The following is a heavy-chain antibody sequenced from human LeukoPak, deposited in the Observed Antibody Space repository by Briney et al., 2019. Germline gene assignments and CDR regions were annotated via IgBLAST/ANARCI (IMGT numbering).Heavy chain of an antibody. D-gene: IGHD1-14*01. Sequence: GGSLRLSCAGSGFTFSSYGMSWVRQAPGKGLEWVSYISSSSSTIYYADSVKGRFTISRDNAKNSLYLQMNSLRAEDTAVYYCARDRGFEVTGNYFDYWGQGTLVTVSS. V-gene: IGHV3-48*01. J-gene: IGHJ4*02. CDR3: ARDRGFEVTGNYFDY. CDR2: ISSSSSTI. CDR1: GFTFSSYG.